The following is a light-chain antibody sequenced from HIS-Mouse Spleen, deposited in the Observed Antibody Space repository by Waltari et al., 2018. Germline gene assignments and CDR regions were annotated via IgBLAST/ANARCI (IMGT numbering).Light chain of an antibody. J-gene: IGLJ2*01. CDR1: KLGDNY. CDR3: QAWDSSTAV. CDR2: QDS. V-gene: IGLV3-1*01. Sequence: SYELTQPPSVSVSPGQTASITCSGDKLGDNYAYWYQQKPGQSPVLVIYQDSKRPSGIPERFSGSNSGNTATLTISGTQAMDEADYYCQAWDSSTAVFGGGTKLTVL.